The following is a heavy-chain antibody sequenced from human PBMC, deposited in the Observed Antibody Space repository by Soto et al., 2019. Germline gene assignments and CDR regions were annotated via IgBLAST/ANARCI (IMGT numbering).Heavy chain of an antibody. CDR1: RGSISDYH. V-gene: IGHV4-59*07. Sequence: SDTLSLTSTVSRGSISDYHWGWIRQPPGKGLEWVGYFYDSGSTKYNPSLKSRVTISVDTSKNQISLEMKSVTVADTAVYYCARVGSGGYSNNWFGHCRHLPLFPV. J-gene: IGHJ5*02. CDR3: ARVGSGGYSNNWFGH. D-gene: IGHD3-22*01. CDR2: FYDSGST.